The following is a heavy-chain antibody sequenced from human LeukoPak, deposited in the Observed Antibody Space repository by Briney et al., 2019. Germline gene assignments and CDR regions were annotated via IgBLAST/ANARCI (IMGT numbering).Heavy chain of an antibody. CDR1: GFTFSSYA. Sequence: GGSLRLSCSASGFTFSSYAMHWVRQAPGKGLEYVSAISSNGGSTYYADSVKGRFTISRDNSKNTLYLQMNSLRAEDTAVYYCAKDHDYYDSSVDYWGQGTLVTVSS. CDR2: ISSNGGST. J-gene: IGHJ4*02. D-gene: IGHD3-22*01. CDR3: AKDHDYYDSSVDY. V-gene: IGHV3-64*04.